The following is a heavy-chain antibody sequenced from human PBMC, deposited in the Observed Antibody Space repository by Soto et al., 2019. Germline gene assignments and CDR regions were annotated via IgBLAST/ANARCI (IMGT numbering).Heavy chain of an antibody. J-gene: IGHJ4*02. V-gene: IGHV3-23*01. Sequence: GGSLRLSCAASGFTFSSYAMSWVRQAPGKGLEWVSAISGSGGSTYYADSVKGRFTISRDNSKNTLYLQMNSLRAEDTAVYYCALTYYYDSSGYYGDYFDYWGQGTLVTVSS. CDR3: ALTYYYDSSGYYGDYFDY. CDR1: GFTFSSYA. D-gene: IGHD3-22*01. CDR2: ISGSGGST.